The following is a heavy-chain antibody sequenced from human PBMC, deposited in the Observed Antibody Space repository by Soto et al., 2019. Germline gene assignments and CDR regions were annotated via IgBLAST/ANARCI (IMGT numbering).Heavy chain of an antibody. CDR3: ARRSNYHSFDI. V-gene: IGHV1-8*01. CDR2: MDRNSANT. J-gene: IGHJ3*02. CDR1: GYTFTSYD. Sequence: QVQLVQSGAEVKKPGASVKVSCKASGYTFTSYDIYWVRQATGQGLEWMGWMDRNSANTGYAQTFQGRLSMARDTSTSTAYMELSSLRSDDTAVYYCARRSNYHSFDIWGQGTMVTVST. D-gene: IGHD3-3*01.